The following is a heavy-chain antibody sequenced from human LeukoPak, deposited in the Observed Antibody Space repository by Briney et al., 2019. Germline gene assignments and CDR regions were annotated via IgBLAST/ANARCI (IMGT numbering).Heavy chain of an antibody. CDR2: IYYSGST. V-gene: IGHV4-59*01. CDR3: ARGRGYSSGWYVDY. CDR1: GGSISSYY. D-gene: IGHD6-19*01. Sequence: SETLSLTCTVSGGSISSYYWSWTRQPPGKGLEWIGYIYYSGSTNYNPSLKSRVTISVDTSKNQFSLKLSSVTAADTAVYYCARGRGYSSGWYVDYWGQGTLVTVSS. J-gene: IGHJ4*02.